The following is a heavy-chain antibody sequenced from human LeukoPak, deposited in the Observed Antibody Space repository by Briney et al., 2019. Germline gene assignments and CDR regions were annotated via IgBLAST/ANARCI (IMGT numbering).Heavy chain of an antibody. CDR2: ISWNSGSI. CDR1: GFTFDDCA. V-gene: IGHV3-9*01. Sequence: GGSLRPSCAASGFTFDDCAMHWVRQAPGKGLEWVSGISWNSGSIGYADSVKGRFTISRDNAKNSLYLQMNSLRAEDTALYYCAKGGYQLLYDWFDPWGQGTLVTVSS. CDR3: AKGGYQLLYDWFDP. J-gene: IGHJ5*02. D-gene: IGHD2-2*02.